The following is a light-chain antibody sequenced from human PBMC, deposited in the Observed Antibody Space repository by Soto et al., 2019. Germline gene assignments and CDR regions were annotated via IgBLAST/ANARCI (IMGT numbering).Light chain of an antibody. CDR3: QQYNSYRGT. V-gene: IGKV1-5*03. J-gene: IGKJ2*02. CDR1: QSITTW. CDR2: KAS. Sequence: DIQMTQSPSTLSASVGDRVTITCRASQSITTWLAWYQQKPGKAPKLLIYKASNLQTGVPSRFSGSGSGTEFTLTISSLQPEDSGSYFCQQYNSYRGTFGQGTKLEI.